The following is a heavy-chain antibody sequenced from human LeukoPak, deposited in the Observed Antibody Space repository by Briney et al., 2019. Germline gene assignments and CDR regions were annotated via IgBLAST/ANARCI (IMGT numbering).Heavy chain of an antibody. CDR2: ISAYNGNT. D-gene: IGHD2-2*01. J-gene: IGHJ3*02. Sequence: GASVKVSCKASGYTFTSYGISWVRQAPGQGLEWMGWISAYNGNTNYAQKLQGRLTMTTETSTSTAYMELRSLRSDDTAVYYCARDEIYCSRTTCHDASDIWGQGTMVTVSS. V-gene: IGHV1-18*01. CDR3: ARDEIYCSRTTCHDASDI. CDR1: GYTFTSYG.